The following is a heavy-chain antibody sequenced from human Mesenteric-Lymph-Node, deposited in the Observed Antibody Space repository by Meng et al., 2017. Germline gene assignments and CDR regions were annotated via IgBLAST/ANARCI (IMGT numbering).Heavy chain of an antibody. CDR1: GFTFTTYN. Sequence: EGRLVEAGGGLVKPGGSLRLSCATSGFTFTTYNMNWVRQAPGKGLEWVSSINGRSNYIYYADSVKGRFTISRDNAKNTVYLQINSLRAEDTAVYYCTNDRLTHWGQGALVTVSS. CDR3: TNDRLTH. J-gene: IGHJ1*01. D-gene: IGHD1-1*01. V-gene: IGHV3-21*01. CDR2: INGRSNYI.